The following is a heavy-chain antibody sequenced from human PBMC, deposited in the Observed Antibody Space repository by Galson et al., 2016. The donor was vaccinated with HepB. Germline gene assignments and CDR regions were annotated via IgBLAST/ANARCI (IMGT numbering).Heavy chain of an antibody. CDR1: GFSFTYTW. CDR2: IKSSNVGGAA. J-gene: IGHJ4*02. CDR3: ATGATLAGGILDN. V-gene: IGHV3-15*01. D-gene: IGHD6-19*01. Sequence: SLRLSCAASGFSFTYTWMSWLRQAPGKGLEWVGRIKSSNVGGAAEDAPPVEGRFSISSDDSEDTLYLHMNSLKDEDTAVYYCATGATLAGGILDNWGQGTLVTVSS.